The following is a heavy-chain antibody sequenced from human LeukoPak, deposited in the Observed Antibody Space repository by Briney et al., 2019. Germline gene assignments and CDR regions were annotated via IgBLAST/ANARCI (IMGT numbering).Heavy chain of an antibody. D-gene: IGHD5-18*01. CDR1: GYTFTGYY. Sequence: ASVKVSCKASGYTFTGYYMHWVRQAPGQGLEWMGWINPNSGGTNYAQKFQGRVTITTDESTSTAYMELSSLRSEDTAVYYCARGIRGYSYGAYNWFDPWGQGTLVTVSS. CDR3: ARGIRGYSYGAYNWFDP. V-gene: IGHV1-2*02. J-gene: IGHJ5*02. CDR2: INPNSGGT.